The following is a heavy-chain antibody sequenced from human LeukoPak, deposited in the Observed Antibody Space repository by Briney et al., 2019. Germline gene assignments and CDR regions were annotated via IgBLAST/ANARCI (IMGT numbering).Heavy chain of an antibody. CDR3: ARDRAYCSSTSCYPYGMDV. CDR1: GGSISGSH. CDR2: IYYSGST. J-gene: IGHJ6*02. Sequence: SETLSLTCLVSGGSISGSHWSWIRQPPGKGLEWIGYIYYSGSTYYNPSLKSRVTISVDTSKNQFSLKLSSVTAADTAVYYCARDRAYCSSTSCYPYGMDVWGQGTTVTVSS. V-gene: IGHV4-59*12. D-gene: IGHD2-2*01.